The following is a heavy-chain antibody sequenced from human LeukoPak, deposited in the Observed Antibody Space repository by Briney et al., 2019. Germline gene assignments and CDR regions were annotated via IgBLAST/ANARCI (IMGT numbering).Heavy chain of an antibody. CDR2: ISGSGDT. V-gene: IGHV3-23*01. J-gene: IGHJ4*02. D-gene: IGHD2-21*02. CDR1: GFTFSSYA. CDR3: TRHERSEYCGGDCQSDY. Sequence: GGSLRLSCAASGFTFSSYAMGWVRQAPGKGLEWVSAISGSGDTYYADSVKGRFTISRDNSKNTAYLQMNSLKTEDTAVYYCTRHERSEYCGGDCQSDYWGQGTLVTVSS.